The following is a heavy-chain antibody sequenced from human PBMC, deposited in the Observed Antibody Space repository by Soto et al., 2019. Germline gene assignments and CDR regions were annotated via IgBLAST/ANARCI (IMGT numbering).Heavy chain of an antibody. D-gene: IGHD2-15*01. V-gene: IGHV3-23*01. CDR1: GFTFSSYA. Sequence: HPGGSLRLSCAASGFTFSSYAMSWVRQAPGKGLEWVSAISGSGGSTYYADSVKGRFTISRDNSKNTLYLQMNSLRAEDTAVYYCATKTDIVVVVADFDYWGQGTLVTVSS. CDR2: ISGSGGST. J-gene: IGHJ4*02. CDR3: ATKTDIVVVVADFDY.